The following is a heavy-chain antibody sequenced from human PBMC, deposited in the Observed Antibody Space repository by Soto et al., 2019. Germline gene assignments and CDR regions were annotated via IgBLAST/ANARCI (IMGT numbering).Heavy chain of an antibody. CDR3: AKVSRKGSAIDFDY. CDR2: VNPNNGDT. D-gene: IGHD3-10*01. V-gene: IGHV1-8*01. Sequence: ASVKVACKASGYTFSNYDMNWVRQATGQGPEWIGWVNPNNGDTGYAQKFQGRVTLTTDISTTTAYMELTSLRSEDTAIYYCAKVSRKGSAIDFDYWGQGTLVTVSS. CDR1: GYTFSNYD. J-gene: IGHJ4*02.